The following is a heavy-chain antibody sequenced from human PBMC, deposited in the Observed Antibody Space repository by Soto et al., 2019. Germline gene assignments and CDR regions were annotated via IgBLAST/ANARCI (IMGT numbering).Heavy chain of an antibody. J-gene: IGHJ3*01. V-gene: IGHV3-30*18. CDR2: ISYDGSNK. Sequence: QVQLVESGGGVVQPGRSLRLSCAASGFTFSSYGMHWVRQAPGKGLEWVAVISYDGSNKYYADSVKGRFTISRDNSKNTRYLKMTSLRAEDRAVYYWANSLAYSFDRGTYVLDFWGQGTMLTV. D-gene: IGHD3-22*01. CDR1: GFTFSSYG. CDR3: ANSLAYSFDRGTYVLDF.